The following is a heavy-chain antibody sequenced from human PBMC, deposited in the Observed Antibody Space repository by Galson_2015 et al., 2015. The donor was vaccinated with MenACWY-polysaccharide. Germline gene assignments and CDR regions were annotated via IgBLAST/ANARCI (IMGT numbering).Heavy chain of an antibody. V-gene: IGHV3-74*01. CDR2: INRDRSSR. J-gene: IGHJ6*04. Sequence: SLRLSCAASGFTFSSYWMHWVRQAPGKGLEWVSHINRDRSSRSYADSWKGRFTISRENAKNTLYLHINSMRAEDTAVYYCARDGVVVKMAFWGKGTAVTVSS. CDR1: GFTFSSYW. CDR3: ARDGVVVKMAF. D-gene: IGHD3-22*01.